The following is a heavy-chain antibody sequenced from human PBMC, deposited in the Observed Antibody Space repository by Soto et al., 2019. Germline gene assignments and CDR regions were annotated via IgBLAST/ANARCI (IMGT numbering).Heavy chain of an antibody. CDR1: GFTFSSYA. J-gene: IGHJ4*02. Sequence: EVQLLESGGGLVQPGASLKLSCAASGFTFSSYAMSWVRQAPGKGLEWVSVISGSDDSTYYADSVKGRFTISRDNSKNTLYQPMNSLRAEDTAVYYCAKRSSSSTFDYWGQGTLVTVSS. CDR2: ISGSDDST. D-gene: IGHD6-6*01. CDR3: AKRSSSSTFDY. V-gene: IGHV3-23*01.